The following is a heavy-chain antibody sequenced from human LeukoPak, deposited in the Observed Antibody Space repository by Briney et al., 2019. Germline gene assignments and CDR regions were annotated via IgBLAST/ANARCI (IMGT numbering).Heavy chain of an antibody. D-gene: IGHD3-22*01. CDR2: FDPEDGET. CDR3: ATVATYYCDSSGYFDY. V-gene: IGHV1-24*01. Sequence: AASVKVSCKVSGYTLTELSMHWVRQAPGKGLEWMGGFDPEDGETIYAQKFQGRVTMTEDTSTDTAYMELSSLRSEDTAVYYCATVATYYCDSSGYFDYWGQGTLVTVSS. CDR1: GYTLTELS. J-gene: IGHJ4*02.